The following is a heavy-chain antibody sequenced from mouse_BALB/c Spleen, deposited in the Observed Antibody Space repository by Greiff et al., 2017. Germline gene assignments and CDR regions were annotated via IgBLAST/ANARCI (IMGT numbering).Heavy chain of an antibody. J-gene: IGHJ2*01. Sequence: DVMLVESGGGLVQPGGSMKLSCVASGFTFSNYWMNWVRQSPEKGLEWVAEIRLKSNNYATHYAESVKGRFTISRDDSKSSVYLQMNNLRAEDTGIYYCTRQTTATKLLLGYFDYWGQGTTLTVSS. V-gene: IGHV6-6*02. CDR1: GFTFSNYW. D-gene: IGHD1-2*01. CDR3: TRQTTATKLLLGYFDY. CDR2: IRLKSNNYAT.